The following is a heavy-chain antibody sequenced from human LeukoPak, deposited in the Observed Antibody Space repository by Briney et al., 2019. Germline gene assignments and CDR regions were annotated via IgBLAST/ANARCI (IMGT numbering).Heavy chain of an antibody. CDR1: DGSISSSY. V-gene: IGHV4-59*08. Sequence: SETLSLACTVSDGSISSSYWSWIRQPPGKGLEWIGSLHYSGSPMYNPSLKRRVTTSVDTSKTQFSLNLTSVTAADTAVYYCARQSRGGWGGNDYWGQGILVTVSS. CDR3: ARQSRGGWGGNDY. CDR2: LHYSGSP. J-gene: IGHJ4*02. D-gene: IGHD3-10*01.